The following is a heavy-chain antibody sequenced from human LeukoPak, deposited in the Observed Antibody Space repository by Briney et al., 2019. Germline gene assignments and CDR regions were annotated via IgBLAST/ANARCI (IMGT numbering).Heavy chain of an antibody. CDR3: VKDYCSGGSCIDAFDF. J-gene: IGHJ3*01. Sequence: GGSLRLSCVASGFTFSSYAMSWVRQAPGKGLEWVSAISGSGGQGLEWVSVLSGRGPNTYYADSVKGRFTISRDNSKNTLYLQMNSLRAEDTAVYYCVKDYCSGGSCIDAFDFWGQGTMVTVSS. V-gene: IGHV3-23*01. D-gene: IGHD2-15*01. CDR2: ISGSGGQGLEWVSVLSGRGPNT. CDR1: GFTFSSYA.